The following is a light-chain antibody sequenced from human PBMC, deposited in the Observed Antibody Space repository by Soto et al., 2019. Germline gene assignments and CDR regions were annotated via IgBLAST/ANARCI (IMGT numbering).Light chain of an antibody. Sequence: SALTKPVYGNRFAGRWITISNTGTSSDVGSYNLVSWYQQHPGKAPKLMIYEVSKRPSGVSNRFSGSKSGNTASLTISGLQAQDEADYYCCSYAPYVFGTGTQLTVL. J-gene: IGLJ1*01. CDR3: CSYAPYV. CDR1: SSDVGSYNL. V-gene: IGLV2-23*02. CDR2: EVS.